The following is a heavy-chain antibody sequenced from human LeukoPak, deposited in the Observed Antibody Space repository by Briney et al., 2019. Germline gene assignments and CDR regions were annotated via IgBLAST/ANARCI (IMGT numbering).Heavy chain of an antibody. J-gene: IGHJ5*02. Sequence: PSETLSLTCAVYGGSFSGYYWSWIRQPPGKGLEWIGEINHSGSTNYNPSLKSRVTISVDTSKNQFSLKLSSVTAADTAVYYCARRRPSTMIVVINNWSDPWGQGTLVTVSS. CDR2: INHSGST. CDR3: ARRRPSTMIVVINNWSDP. CDR1: GGSFSGYY. D-gene: IGHD3-22*01. V-gene: IGHV4-34*01.